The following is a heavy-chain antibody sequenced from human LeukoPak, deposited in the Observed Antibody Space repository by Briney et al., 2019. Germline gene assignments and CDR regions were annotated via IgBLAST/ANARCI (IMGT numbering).Heavy chain of an antibody. D-gene: IGHD5-24*01. V-gene: IGHV3-21*06. Sequence: GGSLRLSCVASGFSISDYAMNWARQTPGKGLEWVSSISSLSNWIYYADSVKGRFTVSRDNAKNSLYLEMSSLRAEDTAVYYCARDMMATFDYWGQGTLVTVSS. CDR3: ARDMMATFDY. CDR2: ISSLSNWI. CDR1: GFSISDYA. J-gene: IGHJ4*02.